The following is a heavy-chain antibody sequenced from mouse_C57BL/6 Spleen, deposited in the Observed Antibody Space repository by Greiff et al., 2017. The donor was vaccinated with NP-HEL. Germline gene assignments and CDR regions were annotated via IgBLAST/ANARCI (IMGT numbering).Heavy chain of an antibody. CDR3: AREGVRGTDYSDY. CDR1: GYTFTDYY. J-gene: IGHJ2*01. Sequence: EVQLQQSGPELVKPGASVKISCKASGYTFTDYYMNWVKQSHGKSLEWIGDINPNNGGTSYNQKFKGKATLTVDKSSSTAYMELRSLTSEDSAVYYCAREGVRGTDYSDYWGQGTTLTVSS. CDR2: INPNNGGT. V-gene: IGHV1-26*01. D-gene: IGHD2-1*01.